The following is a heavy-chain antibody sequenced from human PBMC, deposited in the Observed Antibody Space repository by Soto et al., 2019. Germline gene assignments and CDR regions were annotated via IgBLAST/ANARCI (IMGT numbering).Heavy chain of an antibody. CDR2: IKQDGSEK. V-gene: IGHV3-7*01. J-gene: IGHJ4*02. Sequence: SGGSLRLSCAASGFTFSSYWMSWVRQAPGKGLEWVANIKQDGSEKYYVDSVKGRFTISRDNAKNSLYLQMNSLRAEDTAVYYCARDLGPGEWDWNDGGYYFDYWGQGTLVTVYS. D-gene: IGHD1-1*01. CDR1: GFTFSSYW. CDR3: ARDLGPGEWDWNDGGYYFDY.